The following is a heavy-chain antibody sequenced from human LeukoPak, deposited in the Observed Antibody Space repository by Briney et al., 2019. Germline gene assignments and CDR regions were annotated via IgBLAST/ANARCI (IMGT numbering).Heavy chain of an antibody. V-gene: IGHV3-64*01. CDR1: GFTFSSCP. CDR2: ISGNGGST. CDR3: VRESPNGSSDC. J-gene: IGHJ4*02. D-gene: IGHD1-26*01. Sequence: GGSLRLSCAASGFTFSSCPMHWVRQAPGKGLEYVSAISGNGGSTYYANSVRGRFTISRDNSMNTLYLQMDSLRAEDMAMYYCVRESPNGSSDCWGQGTLVIVSS.